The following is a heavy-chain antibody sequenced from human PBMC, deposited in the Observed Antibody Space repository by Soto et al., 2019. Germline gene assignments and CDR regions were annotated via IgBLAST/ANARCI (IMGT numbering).Heavy chain of an antibody. CDR1: GDSINTYY. D-gene: IGHD5-12*01. J-gene: IGHJ4*02. CDR2: IYRSGTT. Sequence: QVQLQESGPGLVKPSETLSLTCTVSGDSINTYYWCWIRQLPGKGLEWIGHIYRSGTTTYNPAVESPVKVSVDTSKSQFTLELSSPTPAETAVYYYARVQMATIYFDYWGQGILVPVSS. CDR3: ARVQMATIYFDY. V-gene: IGHV4-59*01.